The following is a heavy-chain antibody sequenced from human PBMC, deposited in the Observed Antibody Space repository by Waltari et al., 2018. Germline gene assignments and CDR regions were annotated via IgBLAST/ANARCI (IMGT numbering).Heavy chain of an antibody. CDR3: ARDQNGSGSYVFYYYYGMDV. CDR2: ISSSSSYI. D-gene: IGHD3-10*01. V-gene: IGHV3-21*01. CDR1: GFTFSSYS. Sequence: EVQLVESGGGLVKPGGSLRLSCAASGFTFSSYSMNWVRQAPGKGREWVSSISSSSSYIYYADSVKGRFTISRDNAKNSLYLQMNSLRAEDTAVYYCARDQNGSGSYVFYYYYGMDVWGQGTTVTVSS. J-gene: IGHJ6*02.